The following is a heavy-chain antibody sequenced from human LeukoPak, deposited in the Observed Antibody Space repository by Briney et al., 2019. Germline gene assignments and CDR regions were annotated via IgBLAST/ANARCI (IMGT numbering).Heavy chain of an antibody. CDR3: ATLYGSSWRNWFDP. J-gene: IGHJ5*02. D-gene: IGHD6-13*01. Sequence: GGSLRLSCAASGFTFSSYAMHWVRQAPGKGLEWVAVISYDGSNKYYADSVKGRFTISRDNSKNTLYLQMNSLRAEDTAVYYCATLYGSSWRNWFDPWGQGTLVTVSS. V-gene: IGHV3-30*04. CDR1: GFTFSSYA. CDR2: ISYDGSNK.